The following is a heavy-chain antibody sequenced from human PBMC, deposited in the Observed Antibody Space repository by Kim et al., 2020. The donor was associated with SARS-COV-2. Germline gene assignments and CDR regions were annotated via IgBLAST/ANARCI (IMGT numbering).Heavy chain of an antibody. V-gene: IGHV4-38-2*02. D-gene: IGHD3-10*01. CDR3: ARVPRWEYYYGSANGGGDY. CDR2: IYHSGST. Sequence: SETLSLTCTVSGYSISSGYYWGWIRQPPGKGLEWIGSIYHSGSTYYNPSLKSRVTISVDTSKNQFSLKLSSVTAADTAVYYCARVPRWEYYYGSANGGGDYWGQGTLVTVSS. CDR1: GYSISSGYY. J-gene: IGHJ4*02.